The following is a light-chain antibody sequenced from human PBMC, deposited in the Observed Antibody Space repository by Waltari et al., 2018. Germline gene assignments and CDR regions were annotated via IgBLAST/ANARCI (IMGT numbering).Light chain of an antibody. CDR2: QDS. CDR3: QAWDSSTAGVV. CDR1: NLGAKY. V-gene: IGLV3-1*01. J-gene: IGLJ2*01. Sequence: SYELTQPPSVSVSPGQTASITCPGANLGAKYACWYQQKPGQSPVLVIYQDSKRPSGIPERFSGSNSGNTATLTISGTQAMDEADYYCQAWDSSTAGVVFGGGTKLTVL.